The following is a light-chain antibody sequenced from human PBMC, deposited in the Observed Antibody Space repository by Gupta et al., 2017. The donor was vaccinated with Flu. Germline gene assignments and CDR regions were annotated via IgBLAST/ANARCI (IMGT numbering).Light chain of an antibody. Sequence: WITISCTGSRSDVGGHNYFACHQQHPGKAPALMIYEVSNRPSGVTNHFSGSKSGNTSSLTIYGLQAEDEDDYYCSSYTSISTLVFGVGTKLTVL. V-gene: IGLV2-14*01. J-gene: IGLJ2*01. CDR3: SSYTSISTLV. CDR2: EVS. CDR1: RSDVGGHNY.